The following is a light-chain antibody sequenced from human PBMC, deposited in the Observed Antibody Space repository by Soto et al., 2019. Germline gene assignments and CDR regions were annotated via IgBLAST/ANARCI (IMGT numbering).Light chain of an antibody. CDR3: CSYAGSSTLV. V-gene: IGLV2-23*02. J-gene: IGLJ3*02. CDR1: SSDVGSYNL. CDR2: DVS. Sequence: QSALTQPASVSGSPGQSITISCTGTSSDVGSYNLVSWYQQHPGKAPKVMIYDVSKRPSGVSNRFSGSKSGNTASLTISGLQAEDEADYYCCSYAGSSTLVFGGGTQLTVL.